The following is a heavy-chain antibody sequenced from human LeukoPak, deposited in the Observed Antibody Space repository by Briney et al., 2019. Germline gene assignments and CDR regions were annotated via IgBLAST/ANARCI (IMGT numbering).Heavy chain of an antibody. V-gene: IGHV3-30*04. J-gene: IGHJ5*02. Sequence: RAGGSLCLSCAASGFTISSYAMHWVRKAPGKGLEWVAVISYDGSNKYYADSVKGRFTISRDNSKNTLYLQMNSLRAEDTAVYYCAREAFSFWEPGNNWFDPWGQGTLVTVSS. CDR3: AREAFSFWEPGNNWFDP. CDR2: ISYDGSNK. D-gene: IGHD3-3*02. CDR1: GFTISSYA.